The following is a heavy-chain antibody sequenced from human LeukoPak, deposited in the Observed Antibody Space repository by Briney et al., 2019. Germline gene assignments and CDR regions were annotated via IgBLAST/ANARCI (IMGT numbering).Heavy chain of an antibody. D-gene: IGHD6-13*01. Sequence: ASVKVSCKASGYTFISYDINWVRQATGQGLEWMGWMNPNSGNTGYAQKFQGRVTMTRNTSISTAYMELSSLRSEDTAVYYCARVPSSSWYWFDPWGQGTLVTVSS. CDR3: ARVPSSSWYWFDP. V-gene: IGHV1-8*01. CDR2: MNPNSGNT. CDR1: GYTFISYD. J-gene: IGHJ5*02.